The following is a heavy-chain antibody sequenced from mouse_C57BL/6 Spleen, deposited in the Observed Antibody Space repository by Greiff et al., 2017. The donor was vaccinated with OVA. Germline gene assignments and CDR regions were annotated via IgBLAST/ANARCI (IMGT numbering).Heavy chain of an antibody. D-gene: IGHD2-1*01. J-gene: IGHJ2*01. CDR3: ARGDYGNYYFGC. V-gene: IGHV1-50*01. CDR2: IDPSDSYT. CDR1: GYTFTSYW. Sequence: QVQLQQPGAELVKPGASVKLSCKASGYTFTSYWMQWVKQRPGQGLEWIGEIDPSDSYTNYNQKFKGKATLTVDTSSSTAYMQLSSLTSEDSAVYYCARGDYGNYYFGCWGQGATLTVST.